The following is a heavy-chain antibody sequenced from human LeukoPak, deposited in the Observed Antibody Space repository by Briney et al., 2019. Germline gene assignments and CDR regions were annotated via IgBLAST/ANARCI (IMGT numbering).Heavy chain of an antibody. CDR1: GFTFSNYW. J-gene: IGHJ4*01. CDR2: INRDGSKK. Sequence: GGSLRLSCGASGFTFSNYWMSWVRQAPGKGLEWVANINRDGSKKYSVDSVNGRFTISRDNAKNSLYLQMDSLGAEDTAVYYCVGDKASDSGDSHFDYWGHGALVTVSS. V-gene: IGHV3-7*01. D-gene: IGHD4-17*01. CDR3: VGDKASDSGDSHFDY.